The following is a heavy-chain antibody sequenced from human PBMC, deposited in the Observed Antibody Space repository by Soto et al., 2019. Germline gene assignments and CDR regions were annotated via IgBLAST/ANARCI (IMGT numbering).Heavy chain of an antibody. J-gene: IGHJ5*01. D-gene: IGHD4-17*01. CDR3: ARNDYDGNSVDS. CDR2: IYPGDSDA. Sequence: GESLKISCNGSGYNFATSWIGWVRQLPGRGLEWMAIIYPGDSDARYSPSFQGQVTISADKSTSTAYLQWSSLSTSDSAMYYCARNDYDGNSVDSWGQGTLVTVSS. CDR1: GYNFATSW. V-gene: IGHV5-51*01.